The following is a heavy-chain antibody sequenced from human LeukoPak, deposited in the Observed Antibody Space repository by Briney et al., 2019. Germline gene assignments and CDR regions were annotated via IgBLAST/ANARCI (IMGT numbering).Heavy chain of an antibody. J-gene: IGHJ6*02. D-gene: IGHD1-26*01. CDR3: AKGDGSSLAYYYGMDV. CDR2: ISGGGDST. Sequence: GGSLRLSCAASGFTFSSYAMSWVRQAPGKGLEWVSSISGGGDSTYYADSVKGRFTISRDNSKNTLYLQMNSLRAEDTAIYYCAKGDGSSLAYYYGMDVWGQGATVTVSS. CDR1: GFTFSSYA. V-gene: IGHV3-23*01.